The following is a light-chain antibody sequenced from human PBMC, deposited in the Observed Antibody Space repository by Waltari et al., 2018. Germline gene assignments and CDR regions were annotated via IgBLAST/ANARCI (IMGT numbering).Light chain of an antibody. Sequence: QSALTQPASVSGSPGQSITISCTGTSSDVGSYDLVSWYQQHPGKAPKLMIYEVNKRPSGVSHRVSVSRSGNTASLTISGLQAEDEADYHCCSYAGNCTVVFGGGTKLTVL. CDR1: SSDVGSYDL. CDR3: CSYAGNCTVV. J-gene: IGLJ2*01. CDR2: EVN. V-gene: IGLV2-23*02.